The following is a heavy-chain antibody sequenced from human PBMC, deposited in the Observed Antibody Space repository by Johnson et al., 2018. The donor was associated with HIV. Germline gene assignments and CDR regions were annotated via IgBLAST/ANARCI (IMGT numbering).Heavy chain of an antibody. CDR1: GFTFSNHW. Sequence: VQLVESGGGLVQSGGSLRLSCAASGFTFSNHWMHWVRQAPGKGLVWVSRINSDGSSRNYADSVKGRFTISRDNAKNTLYLQMNSLRPEDTAMYYCASSRYSTMWYEYSGFDVWGQGTKVTVSS. CDR2: INSDGSSR. V-gene: IGHV3-74*01. CDR3: ASSRYSTMWYEYSGFDV. D-gene: IGHD6-13*01. J-gene: IGHJ3*01.